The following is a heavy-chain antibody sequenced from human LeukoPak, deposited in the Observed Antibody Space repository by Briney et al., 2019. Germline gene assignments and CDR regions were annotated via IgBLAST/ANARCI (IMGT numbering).Heavy chain of an antibody. Sequence: KPSQTLSLTCAVSGGSISSGGYSWSWIRQPPGKGLEWIGYIYYSGSTTYNPSLKSRVTISVDTSKNQFSLKLSSVTAEDTAVYYCARAVEGGYSSSSWGYYYYMDVWGKGTTVTVSS. J-gene: IGHJ6*03. CDR2: IYYSGST. D-gene: IGHD6-6*01. CDR1: GGSISSGGYS. V-gene: IGHV4-61*08. CDR3: ARAVEGGYSSSSWGYYYYMDV.